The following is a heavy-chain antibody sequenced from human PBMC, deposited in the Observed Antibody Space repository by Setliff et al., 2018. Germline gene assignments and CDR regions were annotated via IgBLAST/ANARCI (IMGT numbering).Heavy chain of an antibody. D-gene: IGHD2-15*01. J-gene: IGHJ4*02. CDR2: ISGSGGGT. Sequence: GGSLRLSCAASGFTFSSYAMSWVRQAPGKGLEWVSAISGSGGGTYYADSVKGRFTISRDNSKNTVYLQMNSLRAEDTAVYYCARTCSGSGCYAGLESWGQGTPVTVSS. CDR1: GFTFSSYA. V-gene: IGHV3-23*01. CDR3: ARTCSGSGCYAGLES.